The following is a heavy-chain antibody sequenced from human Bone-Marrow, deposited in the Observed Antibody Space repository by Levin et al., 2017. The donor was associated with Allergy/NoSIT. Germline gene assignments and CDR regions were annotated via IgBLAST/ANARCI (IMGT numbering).Heavy chain of an antibody. CDR2: IYWDDDDK. Sequence: NVSGPTLVKPTQTLTLTCTFSAISLSSSTSGMGVGWIRQPPGKALEWLALIYWDDDDKRYSPSLQSRLTITKDTSKNQVVLTLTNMDPVDTATYYCAHYNSGLFDFWGQGTLVIASS. CDR1: AISLSSSTSGMG. CDR3: AHYNSGLFDF. J-gene: IGHJ4*02. D-gene: IGHD3-10*01. V-gene: IGHV2-5*02.